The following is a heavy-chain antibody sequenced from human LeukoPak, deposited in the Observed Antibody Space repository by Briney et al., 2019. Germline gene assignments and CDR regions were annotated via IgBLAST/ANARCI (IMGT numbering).Heavy chain of an antibody. CDR1: GDSISSYH. CDR2: FYYSGST. D-gene: IGHD3-10*01. J-gene: IGHJ6*03. CDR3: ARAPYGSATNNYYMDV. Sequence: SETLSLTCTVSGDSISSYHWSWIRQPPGKGLKWIGFFYYSGSTNYNPSLKSRVTISVDTSKNQFSLKLSSVTAADTAVYYCARAPYGSATNNYYMDVWGKGTTVTVSS. V-gene: IGHV4-59*01.